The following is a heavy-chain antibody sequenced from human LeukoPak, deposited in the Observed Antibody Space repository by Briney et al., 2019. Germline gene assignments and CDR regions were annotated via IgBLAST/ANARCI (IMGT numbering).Heavy chain of an antibody. CDR2: ISWNSGSI. CDR1: GFTFDDYA. Sequence: SLRLSCAASGFTFDDYAMHWVRHAPGKGLEWVSGISWNSGSIGYADSVKGRFTISRDNAKNSLYLQMNSLRAEDTALYYCAKEGSGGHLDYWGQGTLVTVSS. CDR3: AKEGSGGHLDY. D-gene: IGHD3-10*01. V-gene: IGHV3-9*01. J-gene: IGHJ4*02.